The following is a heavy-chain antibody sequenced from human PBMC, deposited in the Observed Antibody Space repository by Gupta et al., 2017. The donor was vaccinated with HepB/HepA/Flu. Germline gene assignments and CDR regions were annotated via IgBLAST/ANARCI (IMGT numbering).Heavy chain of an antibody. CDR3: ARGITMIVVVMTNWFDP. Sequence: QVQLVQSGAEVKKPGASVKVSCTASGYTFTSYDINWVRQATGQGLEWMGWMNPNSGNTGYAQKFQGRVTMTRNTSISTAYMELSSLRSEDTAVYYCARGITMIVVVMTNWFDPWGQGTLVTVSS. J-gene: IGHJ5*02. V-gene: IGHV1-8*01. CDR2: MNPNSGNT. CDR1: GYTFTSYD. D-gene: IGHD3-22*01.